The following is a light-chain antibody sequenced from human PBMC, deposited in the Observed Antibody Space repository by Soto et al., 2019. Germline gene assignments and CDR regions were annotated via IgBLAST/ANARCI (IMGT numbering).Light chain of an antibody. J-gene: IGLJ1*01. CDR2: EVR. Sequence: QSVLTQPASVSGPPGQSITFSGTGTSSDIGGYDYVSWYQQRPGKAPKLMIYEVRYRPSGVSNRFSGSKSGNTASLTISGLQAEDEADYYCCSYTRTSNHYFFGSGTKVTVL. V-gene: IGLV2-14*01. CDR1: SSDIGGYDY. CDR3: CSYTRTSNHYF.